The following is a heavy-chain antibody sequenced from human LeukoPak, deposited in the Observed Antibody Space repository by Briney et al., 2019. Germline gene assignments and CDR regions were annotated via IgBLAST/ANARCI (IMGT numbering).Heavy chain of an antibody. Sequence: SVKVSCKASGGTFSSYAISWVRQAPGQGLEWMGGIIPIFGTANYAQKFQGRVTVTTDESTSTAYMELSSLRSEDTAVYYCAVALNIVATGYYFDYWGQGTLVTVSS. CDR3: AVALNIVATGYYFDY. J-gene: IGHJ4*02. CDR1: GGTFSSYA. V-gene: IGHV1-69*05. D-gene: IGHD5-12*01. CDR2: IIPIFGTA.